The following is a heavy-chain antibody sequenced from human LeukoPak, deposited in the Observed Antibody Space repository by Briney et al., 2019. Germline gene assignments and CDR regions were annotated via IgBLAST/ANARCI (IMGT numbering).Heavy chain of an antibody. CDR1: GVSINTCCYY. CDR3: ARGRSYGFDFDS. V-gene: IGHV4-61*01. J-gene: IGHJ4*02. Sequence: SETLSLTCDVSGVSINTCCYYRTWIRQPPGKGLEWIGYKYYSGSTRYNSSLRSRLTISLDSSKNQFSLRLTSVTAADTAVYYCARGRSYGFDFDSWGPGPLVIVSS. D-gene: IGHD3-16*02. CDR2: KYYSGST.